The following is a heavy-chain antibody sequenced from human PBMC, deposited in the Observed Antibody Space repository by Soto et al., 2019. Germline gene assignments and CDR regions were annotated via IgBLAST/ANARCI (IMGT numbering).Heavy chain of an antibody. V-gene: IGHV4-31*03. J-gene: IGHJ4*02. Sequence: QVQLQESGPGLVKPSQTLSLTCSVSGESINNVAYFWSWIRQHPGKGLEWSGYVHASGSTYYNPSLRGRIDMSIDTSTKQFYLNLKSVTAADTAVFFCARGFVEAAMAFDYWGPGALVTVSS. CDR2: VHASGST. D-gene: IGHD3-3*01. CDR3: ARGFVEAAMAFDY. CDR1: GESINNVAYF.